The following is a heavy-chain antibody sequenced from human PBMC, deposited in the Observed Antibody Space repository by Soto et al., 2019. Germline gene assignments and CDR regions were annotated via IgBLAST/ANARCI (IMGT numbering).Heavy chain of an antibody. J-gene: IGHJ4*02. CDR1: GGSISSSSYY. Sequence: PSETLSLTCTVSGGSISSSSYYWGWIRQPPGKGLEWIGSIYYSGSTYYNPSLKSRVTISVDTSKNQFSLKLSSVTAADTAVYYCARLSGGYSSGWPRFDYWGQGTLVTVSS. D-gene: IGHD6-19*01. V-gene: IGHV4-39*01. CDR3: ARLSGGYSSGWPRFDY. CDR2: IYYSGST.